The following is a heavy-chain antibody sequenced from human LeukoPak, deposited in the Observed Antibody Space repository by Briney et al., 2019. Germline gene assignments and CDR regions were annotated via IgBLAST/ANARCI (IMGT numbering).Heavy chain of an antibody. CDR3: AKDGSSSSWYYGYYFDY. V-gene: IGHV3-23*01. CDR1: GFTFSSYA. Sequence: QPGRSLRLSCAASGFTFSSYAMTWVRQAPGKGLEWVSTISGSGGDTYYADSVKGRFTISRDNSKNTLYLQMNSLRAEDTAVYYCAKDGSSSSWYYGYYFDYWGQGTLVTVSS. J-gene: IGHJ4*02. D-gene: IGHD6-13*01. CDR2: ISGSGGDT.